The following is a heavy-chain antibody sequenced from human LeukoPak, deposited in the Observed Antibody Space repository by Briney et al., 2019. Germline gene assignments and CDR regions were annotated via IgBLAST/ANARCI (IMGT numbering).Heavy chain of an antibody. D-gene: IGHD3-3*01. V-gene: IGHV4-4*07. CDR2: IYTSGST. J-gene: IGHJ4*02. CDR1: GGSISSYY. CDR3: AREETIFGVVIDY. Sequence: PSETLSLTCTVSGGSISSYYWSWLRQPAGKGLEWIGRIYTSGSTNYNPSLKSRVTMSVDTSKNQFSLKLSSVTAADTAVYYCAREETIFGVVIDYWGQGTLVTVSS.